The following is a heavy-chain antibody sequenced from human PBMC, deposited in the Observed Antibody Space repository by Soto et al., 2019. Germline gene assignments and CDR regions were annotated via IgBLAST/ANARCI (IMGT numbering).Heavy chain of an antibody. CDR1: GFTFSSYS. J-gene: IGHJ6*02. Sequence: GGSLRLSCAASGFTFSSYSMNWVRQAPGKGLEWVSSISSSSSSYIYYADSVKGRFTISRDNAKNSLYLQMNSLRAEDTAVYYCARLEVTTVNPYYYYGMDVWGQGTTVTVSS. V-gene: IGHV3-21*01. D-gene: IGHD4-17*01. CDR3: ARLEVTTVNPYYYYGMDV. CDR2: ISSSSSSYI.